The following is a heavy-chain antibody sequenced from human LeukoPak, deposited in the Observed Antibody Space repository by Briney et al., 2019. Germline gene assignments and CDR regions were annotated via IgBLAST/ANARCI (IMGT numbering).Heavy chain of an antibody. J-gene: IGHJ6*02. CDR3: ARDRVAARPHYYYYYGMDV. D-gene: IGHD6-6*01. CDR2: ISSSGSTI. Sequence: GGSLRLSRAASGFTFSSYEMNWVRQAPGKGLEWVSYISSSGSTIYYADSVKGRFTISRDNAKNSLYLQMNSLRAEDTAVYYCARDRVAARPHYYYYYGMDVWGQGTTVTVSS. V-gene: IGHV3-48*03. CDR1: GFTFSSYE.